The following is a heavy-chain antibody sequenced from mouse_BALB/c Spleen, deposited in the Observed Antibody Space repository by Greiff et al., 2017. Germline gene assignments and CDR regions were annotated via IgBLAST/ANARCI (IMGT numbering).Heavy chain of an antibody. V-gene: IGHV1S137*01. J-gene: IGHJ1*01. Sequence: VQLQQSGAELVRPGVSVKISCKGSGYTFTDYAMHWVKQSHAKSLEWIGVISTYYGDASYNQKFKGKATMTVDKSSSTAYMELARLTSEDSAIYYCASREYWYFDVWGAGTTVTVSS. CDR1: GYTFTDYA. D-gene: IGHD3-1*01. CDR2: ISTYYGDA. CDR3: ASREYWYFDV.